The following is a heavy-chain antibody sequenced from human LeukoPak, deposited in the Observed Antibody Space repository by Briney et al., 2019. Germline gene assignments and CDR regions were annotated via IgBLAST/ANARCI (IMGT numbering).Heavy chain of an antibody. D-gene: IGHD6-13*01. Sequence: GGSPRLSCAASGFTFSSYAMHWVRQAPGKGLEWVAVISYDGSNKYYADSVKGRFTISRDNSKNTLYLQMNSLRAEDTAVYYCARDPPYSSSWYYFDYWGQGTLVTVSS. CDR2: ISYDGSNK. CDR3: ARDPPYSSSWYYFDY. J-gene: IGHJ4*02. CDR1: GFTFSSYA. V-gene: IGHV3-30*04.